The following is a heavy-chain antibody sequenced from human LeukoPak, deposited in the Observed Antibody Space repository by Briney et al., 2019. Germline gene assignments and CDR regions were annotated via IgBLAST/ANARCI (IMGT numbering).Heavy chain of an antibody. CDR1: GFTFSSYE. Sequence: GGSLRLSCAASGFTFSSYEMNWVRQAPGKGLEWVSYISSSGSTIYYADSVKGRFTISRDNAKNSLYLQMNSLRAEDTALYYCARVSSIAAAGTLDYWGQGTLVTVSS. V-gene: IGHV3-48*03. CDR3: ARVSSIAAAGTLDY. J-gene: IGHJ4*02. CDR2: ISSSGSTI. D-gene: IGHD6-13*01.